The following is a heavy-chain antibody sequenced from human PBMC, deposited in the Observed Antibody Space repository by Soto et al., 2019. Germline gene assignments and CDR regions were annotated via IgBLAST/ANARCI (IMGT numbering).Heavy chain of an antibody. J-gene: IGHJ4*02. CDR1: GFTFSSYA. CDR3: AVNIAAAGTLAY. Sequence: PGGSLRLSCAASGFTFSSYAMSWVRQAPGKGLEWVSAISGSGGSTYYADSVKGRVTITRDTSASTAYMELSSLRSEDTAVYYCAVNIAAAGTLAYWGQGTLVTVSS. V-gene: IGHV3-23*01. CDR2: ISGSGGST. D-gene: IGHD6-13*01.